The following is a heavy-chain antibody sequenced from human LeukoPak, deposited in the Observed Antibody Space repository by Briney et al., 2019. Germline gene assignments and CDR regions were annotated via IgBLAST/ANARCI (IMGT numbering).Heavy chain of an antibody. CDR2: ISAYNGNT. V-gene: IGHV1-18*01. J-gene: IGHJ1*01. CDR1: GYTFTSYG. Sequence: ASVKVSCKASGYTFTSYGINWVRQAPGQGLEWMGWISAYNGNTKYAQKFQGRVTMTTDTSTSTAYMELRSLRSDDTAVYYCARDPDYSSSWMNFQHWGQGTLVTVSS. CDR3: ARDPDYSSSWMNFQH. D-gene: IGHD6-13*01.